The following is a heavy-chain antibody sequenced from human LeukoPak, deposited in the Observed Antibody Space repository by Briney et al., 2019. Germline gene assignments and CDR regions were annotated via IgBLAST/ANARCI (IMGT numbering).Heavy chain of an antibody. CDR1: GYTLTELS. J-gene: IGHJ6*03. CDR3: ATMSRRITGTFLTGYYYMDV. Sequence: ASVKVSCKVSGYTLTELSMHWVRQAPGKGLEWMGGFDPEDGETIYAQKFQGRVTMTEDTSTDTAYMELSSLRSEDTAVYYCATMSRRITGTFLTGYYYMDVWGKGTTVTVSS. D-gene: IGHD1-20*01. V-gene: IGHV1-24*01. CDR2: FDPEDGET.